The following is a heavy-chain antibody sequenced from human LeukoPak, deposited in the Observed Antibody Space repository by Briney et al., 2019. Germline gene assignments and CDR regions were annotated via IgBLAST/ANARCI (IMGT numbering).Heavy chain of an antibody. D-gene: IGHD2-21*01. J-gene: IGHJ4*02. CDR3: ASVGEGGGGY. CDR2: IWYDGSNK. V-gene: IGHV3-33*01. Sequence: GRSLRLSCAASGFTFSSYGMHWVRQAPGKGLEWVAVIWYDGSNKYYADSVKGRFTISRDNSKNTLYLQMNSLRAEDTAVYCCASVGEGGGGYWGQGTLVTVSS. CDR1: GFTFSSYG.